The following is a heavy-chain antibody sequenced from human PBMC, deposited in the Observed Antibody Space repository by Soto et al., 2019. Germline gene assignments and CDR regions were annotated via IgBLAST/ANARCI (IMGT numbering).Heavy chain of an antibody. D-gene: IGHD2-15*01. V-gene: IGHV3-23*01. J-gene: IGHJ4*02. CDR1: GFTFSSYA. Sequence: EVQLLESGGGLVQPGGSLRLSCAASGFTFSSYAMSWVRQAPGKGLEWVSAISGSGGSTYYADSVKGRFTISRDNSKNTLYLQLNSLRAEDTAVYYCAKDLGYCSGASCSSEYYFDYWGQGTLVTVSS. CDR2: ISGSGGST. CDR3: AKDLGYCSGASCSSEYYFDY.